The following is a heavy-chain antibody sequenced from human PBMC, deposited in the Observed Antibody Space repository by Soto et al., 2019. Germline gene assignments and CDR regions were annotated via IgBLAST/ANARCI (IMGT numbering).Heavy chain of an antibody. CDR3: TTIFLWSYYFDN. J-gene: IGHJ4*02. CDR1: GSTFNNAW. Sequence: RILSCAGSGSTFNNAWMSWVRQAPGKGLEWVGRIKKETDGGTTDYAASVKGRFSISRDDSKNTVFLQMNSLRTEDTAVYYCTTIFLWSYYFDNWGPGTLVTV. V-gene: IGHV3-15*01. CDR2: IKKETDGGTT. D-gene: IGHD2-21*01.